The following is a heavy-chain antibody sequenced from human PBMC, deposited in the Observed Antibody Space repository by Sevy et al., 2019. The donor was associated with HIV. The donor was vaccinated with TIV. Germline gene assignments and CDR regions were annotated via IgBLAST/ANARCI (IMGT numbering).Heavy chain of an antibody. CDR1: GFTFSSYA. J-gene: IGHJ4*02. Sequence: GGSLRLSCAASGFTFSSYAMSWVRQAPGKGLEWVSAISGSGGSTYYADSVKGRFTISGDNSKNTLYLQMNSLRAEDTAVYYCAKPLLLGYCTNGVCSNPFDYWGQGTLVTVSS. D-gene: IGHD2-8*01. V-gene: IGHV3-23*01. CDR3: AKPLLLGYCTNGVCSNPFDY. CDR2: ISGSGGST.